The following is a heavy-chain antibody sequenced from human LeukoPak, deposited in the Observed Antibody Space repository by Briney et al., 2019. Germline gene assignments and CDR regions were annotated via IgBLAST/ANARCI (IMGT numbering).Heavy chain of an antibody. CDR2: ISSSSSYI. D-gene: IGHD7-27*01. CDR1: GFTFSSYS. CDR3: ARDHSNWAFFDY. V-gene: IGHV3-21*01. Sequence: GGSLRLSCAASGFTFSSYSMNWVRQAPGKGLEWVSSISSSSSYIYYADSVKGRFTISRDNAKNSLYLQMNSLRAEDTAVYYCARDHSNWAFFDYWGQGTLVPVSS. J-gene: IGHJ4*02.